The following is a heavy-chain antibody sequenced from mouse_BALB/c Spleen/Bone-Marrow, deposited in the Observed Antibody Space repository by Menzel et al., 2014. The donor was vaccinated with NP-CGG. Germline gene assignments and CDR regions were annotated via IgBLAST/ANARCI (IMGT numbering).Heavy chain of an antibody. CDR1: GFSLTDYG. D-gene: IGHD4-1*02. CDR2: IWGGGST. V-gene: IGHV2-6-5*01. CDR3: AKLNWVYAMDY. Sequence: VKLQESGPGLVAPSQSLSITCTVSGFSLTDYGVTWIRQPPGKGLEWLGIIWGGGSTFYNSPLRSRLNVSKDNSKSQVFLKMNSLQADDTAMYYCAKLNWVYAMDYWGQGTSVTVSS. J-gene: IGHJ4*01.